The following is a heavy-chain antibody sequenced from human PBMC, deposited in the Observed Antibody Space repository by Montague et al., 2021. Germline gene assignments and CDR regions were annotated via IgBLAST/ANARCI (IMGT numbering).Heavy chain of an antibody. CDR2: IHYSGNT. J-gene: IGHJ6*02. Sequence: SETLSLTCTVSGGSISGHFWSWVRQPPGKGLDYIGYIHYSGNTNYNPSLKSRVTISVDTSKNQFSLKLSSVTAADTAVYYCSRRGGTMVRRVKGYLDVWGQGTTVTVSS. CDR1: GGSISGHF. D-gene: IGHD3-10*01. V-gene: IGHV4-59*11. CDR3: SRRGGTMVRRVKGYLDV.